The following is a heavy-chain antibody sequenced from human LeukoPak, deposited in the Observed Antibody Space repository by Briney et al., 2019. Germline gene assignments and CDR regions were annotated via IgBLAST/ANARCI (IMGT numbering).Heavy chain of an antibody. Sequence: SETLSLTCTLSGGSISRSYYFWGWIRQPPGKGLEWIGSIYYSGNTYYNPSLKSRVTISVDTCRNQFSLRLSSVTAADTAVYYCARHERPTNYVGDNCFDPWGQGTLVTVSS. CDR2: IYYSGNT. D-gene: IGHD1-7*01. CDR3: ARHERPTNYVGDNCFDP. V-gene: IGHV4-39*01. CDR1: GGSISRSYYF. J-gene: IGHJ5*02.